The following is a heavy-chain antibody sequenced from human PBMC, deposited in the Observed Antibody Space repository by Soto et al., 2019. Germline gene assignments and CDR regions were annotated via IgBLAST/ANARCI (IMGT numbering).Heavy chain of an antibody. CDR2: ISYDGSNK. CDR1: GFTFSSYG. CDR3: AKQRRIVVVPAAMGGGYYYYGMDV. D-gene: IGHD2-2*01. V-gene: IGHV3-30*18. Sequence: GGSLRLSCAASGFTFSSYGMHWVRQAPGKGLEWVAVISYDGSNKYYADSVKGRFTISRDNSKNTLYLQMNSLRAEDTAVYYCAKQRRIVVVPAAMGGGYYYYGMDVWGQGTTVTVSS. J-gene: IGHJ6*02.